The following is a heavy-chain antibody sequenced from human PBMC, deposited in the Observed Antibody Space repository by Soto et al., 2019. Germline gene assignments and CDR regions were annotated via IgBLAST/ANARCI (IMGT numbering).Heavy chain of an antibody. CDR1: GYPFTSYY. V-gene: IGHV1-46*01. CDR3: ARVPSIAGGGEFDY. CDR2: INPSGGST. D-gene: IGHD6-6*01. Sequence: ASLKLSCKSSGYPFTSYYMHWVRQAPGQGLEWMGIINPSGGSTSYAQKFQGRVTMTRDTSTSTVYMELSSLRSEDTAVYYCARVPSIAGGGEFDYWGQGTLVTVPS. J-gene: IGHJ4*02.